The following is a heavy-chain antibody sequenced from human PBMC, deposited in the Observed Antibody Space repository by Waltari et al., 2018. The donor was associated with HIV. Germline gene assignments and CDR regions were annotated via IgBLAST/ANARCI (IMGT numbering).Heavy chain of an antibody. CDR1: GFSVSNHW. D-gene: IGHD2-15*01. V-gene: IGHV3-74*01. CDR2: LNSDGSSR. CDR3: ARASHYIEFSTFDGDYYFDV. J-gene: IGHJ4*02. Sequence: VQLVESGGGSIKTGGSLRLSCTASGFSVSNHWMDWVRQGPGKGLVWVARLNSDGSSRNYADAVKGLFVIYRDNARNTVYLQLNSLIVEDTAMYFCARASHYIEFSTFDGDYYFDVWGRGTRVAVSS.